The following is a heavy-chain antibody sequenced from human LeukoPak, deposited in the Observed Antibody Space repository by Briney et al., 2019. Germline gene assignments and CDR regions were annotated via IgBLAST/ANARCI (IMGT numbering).Heavy chain of an antibody. CDR3: ASEITMIVEGSKAFDI. D-gene: IGHD3-22*01. CDR1: GFTFSSYS. Sequence: PGGSLRLSCAASGFTFSSYSMNWVRQAPGKGLEWVSSISSSSSYIYYADSVKGRFTISRDSAKSSLYLQMNSLRAEDTAVYYCASEITMIVEGSKAFDIWGQGTMVTVSS. CDR2: ISSSSSYI. J-gene: IGHJ3*02. V-gene: IGHV3-21*01.